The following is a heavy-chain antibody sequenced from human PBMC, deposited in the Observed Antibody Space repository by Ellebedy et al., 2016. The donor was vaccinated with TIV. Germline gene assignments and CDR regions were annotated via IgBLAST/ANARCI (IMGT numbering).Heavy chain of an antibody. CDR3: AKLGGIYTWYAEY. CDR1: GFTFSCCA. Sequence: GESLKISCAASGFTFSCCAMSWVRQAPGKGLEWVSVISNSGDTTYADSVKGRFTISRDNSKNTLYLQMNSLRAEDTAVYYFAKLGGIYTWYAEYWGQGTLVTVSS. J-gene: IGHJ4*02. D-gene: IGHD6-13*01. CDR2: ISNSGDTT. V-gene: IGHV3-23*01.